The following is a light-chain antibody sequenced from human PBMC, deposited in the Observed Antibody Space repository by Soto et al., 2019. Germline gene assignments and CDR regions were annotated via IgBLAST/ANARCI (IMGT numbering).Light chain of an antibody. CDR2: GAS. J-gene: IGKJ2*01. V-gene: IGKV1-5*01. CDR1: QSISSW. CDR3: QQYNSYPYT. Sequence: DIQMTQSHSTLSASVGDRATITCRASQSISSWLAWYQQKPGKAPKLLIYGASSLESGVPSRFSVSGSGTEFTLTISSLQPDDFATDYCQQYNSYPYTFSQGTKLESK.